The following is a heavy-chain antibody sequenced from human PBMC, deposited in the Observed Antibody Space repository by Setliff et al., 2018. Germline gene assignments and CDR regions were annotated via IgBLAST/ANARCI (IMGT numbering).Heavy chain of an antibody. J-gene: IGHJ4*02. CDR2: LRIGFSN. V-gene: IGHV4-61*02. CDR1: GDSVSSDRFD. Sequence: PSETLSLTCTVSGDSVSSDRFDWGWFRQSAGKGLEWIGRLRIGFSNIYNPSLASRVTISVDTSKNQFSLKLDSVTAADTAVYYCARDPVDGHGHFDYWGQGTLVTVSS. D-gene: IGHD2-8*01. CDR3: ARDPVDGHGHFDY.